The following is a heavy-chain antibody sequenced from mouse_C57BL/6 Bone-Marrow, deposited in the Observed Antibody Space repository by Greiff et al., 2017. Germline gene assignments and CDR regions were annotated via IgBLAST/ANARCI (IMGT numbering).Heavy chain of an antibody. D-gene: IGHD1-1*01. CDR1: GFTFSDYG. Sequence: DVQLVESGGGLVKPGGSLKLSCAASGFTFSDYGMHWVRQAPEKGLEWVAYISSGSSTIYYADTVKGRFTISRDNAKNTLFLQMTSLRSEDTAMYYCARGSKGYFDVWGTGTTVTVSS. J-gene: IGHJ1*03. CDR3: ARGSKGYFDV. V-gene: IGHV5-17*01. CDR2: ISSGSSTI.